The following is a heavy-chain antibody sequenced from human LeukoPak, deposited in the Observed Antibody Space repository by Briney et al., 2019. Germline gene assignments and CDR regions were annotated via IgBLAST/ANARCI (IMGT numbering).Heavy chain of an antibody. CDR2: IYHSGST. J-gene: IGHJ3*02. Sequence: SGTLSLTCAVSGGSISSSNWWSWVHQPPGKGLEWIGEIYHSGSTNYNPSLKSRVTISVDKSKNQFSLKLSSVTAADTAVYYCARVWFGEFMAFDIWGQGTMVTVSS. V-gene: IGHV4-4*02. CDR1: GGSISSSNW. D-gene: IGHD3-10*01. CDR3: ARVWFGEFMAFDI.